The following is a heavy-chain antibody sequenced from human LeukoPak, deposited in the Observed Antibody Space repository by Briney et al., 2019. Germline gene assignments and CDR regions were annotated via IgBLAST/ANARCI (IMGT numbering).Heavy chain of an antibody. J-gene: IGHJ5*02. CDR2: IYYSGST. D-gene: IGHD3-10*01. CDR1: GGSISSSSYY. CDR3: ARGKIDGSGSYFNWFDP. V-gene: IGHV4-39*01. Sequence: SETLSLTCTVSGGSISSSSYYWGWIRQPPGKGLEWIGSIYYSGSTYYNPSLKSRVTISVDTSKNQFSLKLSSVTAADTAVYYCARGKIDGSGSYFNWFDPWGQGTLVTVSS.